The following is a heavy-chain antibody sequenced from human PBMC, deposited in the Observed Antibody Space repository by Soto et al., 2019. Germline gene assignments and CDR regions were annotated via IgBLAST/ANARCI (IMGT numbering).Heavy chain of an antibody. CDR3: ARDGERDTGLNFYYYLHGMDA. J-gene: IGHJ6*02. Sequence: GASVNVSCKASGYTFTTYGISWVLQASGQGLEWMGWISPYNGTTKYAEKFQGEMTMTTDTATSTAYMDLRSLRSDDTAVYYCARDGERDTGLNFYYYLHGMDAWGQGTRVTVSS. CDR2: ISPYNGTT. V-gene: IGHV1-18*04. CDR1: GYTFTTYG. D-gene: IGHD1-1*01.